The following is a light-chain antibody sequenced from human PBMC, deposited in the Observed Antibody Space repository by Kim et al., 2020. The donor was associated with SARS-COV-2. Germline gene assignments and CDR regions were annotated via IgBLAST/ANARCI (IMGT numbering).Light chain of an antibody. Sequence: DIRMTQSPSTLSASVGDRVTITCRASQCISDWVAWYQQKPGKAPSLLIYRTSTPETGVPSRFSGSGSGTEFTLTISSLQPDDFGSYYCQHFNSFGGGTKVDIK. J-gene: IGKJ4*02. V-gene: IGKV1-5*03. CDR3: QHFNS. CDR1: QCISDW. CDR2: RTS.